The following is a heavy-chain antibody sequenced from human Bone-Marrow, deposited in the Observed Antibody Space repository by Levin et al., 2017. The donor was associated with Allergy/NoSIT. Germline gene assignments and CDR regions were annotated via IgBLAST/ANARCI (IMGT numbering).Heavy chain of an antibody. CDR1: GFSFSSYE. V-gene: IGHV3-48*03. Sequence: GGSLRLSCAASGFSFSSYEMNWVRQAPGKVLEWVSYISSRNTTIYYADSVKGRFTISRDNAENSLYLQMNSLRAEDTAIYYCAREGLFMVRVFDYWGRGTLVTVSS. CDR2: ISSRNTTI. J-gene: IGHJ4*02. D-gene: IGHD3-10*01. CDR3: AREGLFMVRVFDY.